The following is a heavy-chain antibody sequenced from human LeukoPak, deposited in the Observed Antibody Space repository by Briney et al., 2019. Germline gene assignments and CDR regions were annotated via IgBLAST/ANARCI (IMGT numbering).Heavy chain of an antibody. CDR3: FSTRTYYYDSSGYQNHDY. CDR2: INPSGGST. CDR1: GYTFTSYY. V-gene: IGHV1-46*01. J-gene: IGHJ4*02. Sequence: ASVKVSCKASGYTFTSYYMHWVRQAPGQGLEWMGIINPSGGSTSYAQKFQGRVTMTRDTSTSTVYMELSSLRSEDTAVYYCFSTRTYYYDSSGYQNHDYWGQGTLVTVSS. D-gene: IGHD3-22*01.